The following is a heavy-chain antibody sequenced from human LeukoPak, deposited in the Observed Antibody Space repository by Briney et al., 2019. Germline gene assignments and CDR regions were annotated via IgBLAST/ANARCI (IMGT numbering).Heavy chain of an antibody. D-gene: IGHD4-23*01. CDR1: GFTFSSYA. CDR3: ASRKVVTWIIEYFQH. CDR2: ISRSGGST. Sequence: GGSLRLSCAASGFTFSSYAMSWVRQAPGKGLEGVSAISRSGGSTYYADSVKGRFTISRDNSKNTLYLQRNSLRAEDTAVYYSASRKVVTWIIEYFQHWGQGSLATVSS. V-gene: IGHV3-23*01. J-gene: IGHJ1*01.